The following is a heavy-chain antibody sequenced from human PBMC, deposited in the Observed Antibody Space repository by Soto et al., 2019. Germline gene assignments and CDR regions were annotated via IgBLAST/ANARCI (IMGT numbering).Heavy chain of an antibody. CDR1: GGSISSGGYS. J-gene: IGHJ4*02. Sequence: QLQLQESGSGLVKPSRTLSLTCAVSGGSISSGGYSWSWIRQPPGKGLEWIGYIYHSGSTYYNPSLKSRVPISVDRSKNQFSLKLSSVTAADTAVYYCAAGAICGVVTLDYWGQGTLVTVSS. V-gene: IGHV4-30-2*01. D-gene: IGHD3-3*01. CDR3: AAGAICGVVTLDY. CDR2: IYHSGST.